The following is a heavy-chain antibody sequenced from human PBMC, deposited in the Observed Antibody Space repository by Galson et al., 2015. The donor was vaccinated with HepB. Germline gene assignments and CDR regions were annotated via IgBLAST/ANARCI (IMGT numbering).Heavy chain of an antibody. D-gene: IGHD3-3*01. CDR3: AAEDYDFWSGYFGYYGMDV. J-gene: IGHJ6*02. CDR2: IWCDGSNK. V-gene: IGHV3-33*01. Sequence: SLRLSCAASGFTFSSYGMHWVRQAPGKGLEWVAVIWCDGSNKYYADSVKGRFTISRDNSKNTLYLQMNSLRAEDTAVYYCAAEDYDFWSGYFGYYGMDVWGQGTTVTVSS. CDR1: GFTFSSYG.